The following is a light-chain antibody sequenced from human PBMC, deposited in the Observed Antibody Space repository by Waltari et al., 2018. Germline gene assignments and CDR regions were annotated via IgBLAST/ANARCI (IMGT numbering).Light chain of an antibody. CDR1: QSVSRT. V-gene: IGKV3-20*01. CDR2: AAS. Sequence: EIVLTQSPGTLSLAPGERATLSCRASQSVSRTLAWYQQKPGQAPSLLIYAASTRATGIPDRFSGSGSGTDFSLTISRPEPEDFAVYYCQHYVRLPATFGQGTKVEIK. CDR3: QHYVRLPAT. J-gene: IGKJ1*01.